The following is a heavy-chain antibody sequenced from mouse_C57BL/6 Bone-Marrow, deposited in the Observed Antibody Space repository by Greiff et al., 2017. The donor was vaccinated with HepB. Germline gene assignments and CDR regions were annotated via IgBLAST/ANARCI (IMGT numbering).Heavy chain of an antibody. CDR3: ALITTGY. V-gene: IGHV1-76*01. Sequence: QVQLKESGAELVRPGASVKLSCKASGYTFTDYYINWVKQRPGQGLEWIARIYPGSGNTYYNEKFKGKATLTAEKSSSTAYMQLSSLTSEDSAVYFCALITTGYWGQGTTLTVSS. CDR1: GYTFTDYY. J-gene: IGHJ2*01. D-gene: IGHD1-1*01. CDR2: IYPGSGNT.